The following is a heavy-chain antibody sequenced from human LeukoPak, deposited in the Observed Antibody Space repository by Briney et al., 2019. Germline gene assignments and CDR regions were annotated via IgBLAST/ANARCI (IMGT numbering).Heavy chain of an antibody. J-gene: IGHJ6*03. CDR2: ISVSGDTI. CDR1: GFTFSSYE. CDR3: AELGITMIGGV. Sequence: PGGSLRLSCAASGFTFSSYEMNWVRQAPGKGLEWVSYISVSGDTIYYADSVKGRFTISRDNAKKSLYLQMNSLRAEDTAVYYCAELGITMIGGVWGKGTTVTISS. V-gene: IGHV3-48*03. D-gene: IGHD3-10*02.